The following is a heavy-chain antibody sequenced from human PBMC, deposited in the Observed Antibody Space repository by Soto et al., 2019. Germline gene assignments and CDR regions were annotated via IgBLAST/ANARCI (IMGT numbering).Heavy chain of an antibody. CDR3: AKVLVCATDYYYYGMDV. Sequence: QVQLVESGGGVVQPGRSLRLSCAASGFTFSSYGMHWVRQAPGKGLEWVAVISYDGSNKYYADSVKGRFTISRDNSKNTLYLQMNSLRAEDTAVYYCAKVLVCATDYYYYGMDVWGQGTTVTVSS. D-gene: IGHD1-26*01. CDR2: ISYDGSNK. CDR1: GFTFSSYG. V-gene: IGHV3-30*18. J-gene: IGHJ6*02.